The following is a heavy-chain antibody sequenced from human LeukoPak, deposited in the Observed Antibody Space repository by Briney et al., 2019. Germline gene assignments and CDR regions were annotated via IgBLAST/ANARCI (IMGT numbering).Heavy chain of an antibody. CDR2: IYSGGST. J-gene: IGHJ4*02. Sequence: GGSLRLSCAASGFTVSNNFMSWVRQAPGKGLEWVSVIYSGGSTYYADSVKGRFTISRDNSKNTLYLQMHSLRAEDTAVYYCAREGTNYYGSGSYYTGYWGQGTLVTVSS. D-gene: IGHD3-10*01. V-gene: IGHV3-66*01. CDR1: GFTVSNNF. CDR3: AREGTNYYGSGSYYTGY.